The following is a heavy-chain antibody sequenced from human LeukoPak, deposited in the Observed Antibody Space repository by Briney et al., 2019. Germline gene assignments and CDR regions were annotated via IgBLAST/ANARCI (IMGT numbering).Heavy chain of an antibody. CDR1: GFTFSSYG. CDR2: IRYDGSDK. V-gene: IGHV3-30*02. D-gene: IGHD6-6*01. CDR3: AREGARPGYFDY. Sequence: GGSLRLSCAASGFTFSSYGMHWVRQAPGKGLEWVSFIRYDGSDKYYADSVKGRFTISRDNAKNSLYLQMNSLRAEDTAVYYCAREGARPGYFDYWGQGTLVTVSS. J-gene: IGHJ4*02.